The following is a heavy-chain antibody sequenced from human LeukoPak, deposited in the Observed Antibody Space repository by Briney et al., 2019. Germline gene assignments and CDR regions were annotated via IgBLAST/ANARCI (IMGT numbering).Heavy chain of an antibody. CDR3: AGSTSAYYFSAFDI. CDR1: GGSISNYY. J-gene: IGHJ3*02. V-gene: IGHV4-59*01. CDR2: IYYSGST. D-gene: IGHD3-22*01. Sequence: SETLSLTCTVSGGSISNYYWSWIRQPAGKGLEWIGYIYYSGSTNYNPSLKSRVTISVDTSKNHFSLKLSSVTAADTALYYCAGSTSAYYFSAFDIWGQGTVVSLSS.